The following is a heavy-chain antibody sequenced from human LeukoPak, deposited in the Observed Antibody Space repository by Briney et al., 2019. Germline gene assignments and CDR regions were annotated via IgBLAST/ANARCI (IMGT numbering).Heavy chain of an antibody. CDR2: ISWNSGSI. D-gene: IGHD6-13*01. V-gene: IGHV3-9*01. J-gene: IGHJ4*02. CDR1: GFTFDDYA. CDR3: AKGAYSSIHD. Sequence: GGSLRLSCAASGFTFDDYAMHWVRQAPGKGLEWVSGISWNSGSIGYADSVRGRFTISRDNAKNSLYLQMNSLRAEGTALYYCAKGAYSSIHDWGQGTLVTVSS.